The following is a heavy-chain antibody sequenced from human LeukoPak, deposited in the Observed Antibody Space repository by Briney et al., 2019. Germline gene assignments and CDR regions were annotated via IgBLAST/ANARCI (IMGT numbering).Heavy chain of an antibody. D-gene: IGHD6-13*01. CDR1: GYTFTGYY. CDR3: ARGQDSSSWYRWFDP. V-gene: IGHV1-2*02. CDR2: INPNSGGT. J-gene: IGHJ5*02. Sequence: ASVKVSCKASGYTFTGYYMHWVRQAPGQGLEWMGWINPNSGGTNYAQKFQGRVTMTRDTSISTAYMELSRLRSDDTAVYYCARGQDSSSWYRWFDPWGQGTLVTVSS.